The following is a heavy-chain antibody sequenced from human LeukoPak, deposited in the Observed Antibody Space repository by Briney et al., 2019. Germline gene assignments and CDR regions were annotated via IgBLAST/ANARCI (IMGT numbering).Heavy chain of an antibody. CDR3: ARVPRGDGYNNP. Sequence: GGSLRLSCAASGFTFSSYGMHWVRQAPGKGLEWVAFIRYDGSNKYYADSVKGRFTISRDNAKNSLYLQMNSLRAEDTAVYYCARVPRGDGYNNPWGQGTLVTVSS. CDR1: GFTFSSYG. V-gene: IGHV3-30*02. J-gene: IGHJ5*02. CDR2: IRYDGSNK. D-gene: IGHD5-24*01.